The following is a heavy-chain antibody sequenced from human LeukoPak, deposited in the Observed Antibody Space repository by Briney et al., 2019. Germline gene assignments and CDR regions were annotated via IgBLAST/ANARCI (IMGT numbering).Heavy chain of an antibody. Sequence: SVKVSCKASGGSFTSHAISWVRQAPGQGLEWMGRVIPILDIALYAQKFQGRVTITADKATTTAYMELTSLGSEDTAVYYCARIRTGTTYYYAMDVWGQGTAVTVSS. J-gene: IGHJ6*02. CDR1: GGSFTSHA. D-gene: IGHD1-1*01. CDR2: VIPILDIA. V-gene: IGHV1-69*04. CDR3: ARIRTGTTYYYAMDV.